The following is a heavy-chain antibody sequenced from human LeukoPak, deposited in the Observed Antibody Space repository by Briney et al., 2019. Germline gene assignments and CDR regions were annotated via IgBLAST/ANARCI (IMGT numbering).Heavy chain of an antibody. CDR2: IKSKTDGGTT. V-gene: IGHV3-15*01. J-gene: IGHJ4*02. CDR3: TTDLAAMVRAVDY. Sequence: GGSLRLSCAASGFTFRNAWMSWVRQAPGKGLEWVGRIKSKTDGGTTDYDAPVEGRFTISRDDSKNTLYLQMNSLKIEDTAVCYCTTDLAAMVRAVDYWGQGTLVTVSS. D-gene: IGHD5-18*01. CDR1: GFTFRNAW.